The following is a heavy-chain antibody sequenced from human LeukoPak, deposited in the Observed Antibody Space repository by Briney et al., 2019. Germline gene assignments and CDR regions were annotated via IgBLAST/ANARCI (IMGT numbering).Heavy chain of an antibody. CDR3: ARGLEYYDYVWGSYRFDVFDV. J-gene: IGHJ3*01. Sequence: GGTLRLSCAASGLTFSSYALHWVRQAPGKGLEWVAVISYDGSNKYYVDSVKGRFTISRDDSKNTLYLQMNSLRAEDTAVYYCARGLEYYDYVWGSYRFDVFDVWGQGTMVTVSS. CDR2: ISYDGSNK. V-gene: IGHV3-30*04. D-gene: IGHD3-16*02. CDR1: GLTFSSYA.